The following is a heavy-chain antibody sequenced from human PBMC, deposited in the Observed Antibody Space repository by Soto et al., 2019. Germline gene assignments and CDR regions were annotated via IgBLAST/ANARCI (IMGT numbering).Heavy chain of an antibody. CDR2: LSTTGFT. Sequence: EVQLVESGGGLIQPGGSLRLSCAASGFNVSSDYMNWVRQAPGKGLEWVSVLSTTGFTSYTDSVKGRFTISNDSSKNTLCLQMNSLGVEDTAVYYCVRDSETSSSWSLDYWGQGVLVTVSS. CDR3: VRDSETSSSWSLDY. J-gene: IGHJ4*02. V-gene: IGHV3-53*01. CDR1: GFNVSSDY. D-gene: IGHD6-13*01.